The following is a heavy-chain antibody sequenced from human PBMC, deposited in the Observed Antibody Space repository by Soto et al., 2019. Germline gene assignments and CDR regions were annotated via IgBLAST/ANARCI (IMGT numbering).Heavy chain of an antibody. CDR3: ARHEAGWYFGS. V-gene: IGHV4-39*01. Sequence: PLETRSLACTVSRGSIRSGTNYWAWIRQPPGKGLEWIANIYYSGSTFYNPSLKSRVTISLDTSKNKFSLEVRSVTAADTAVYYCARHEAGWYFGSWGQGTRVTGS. D-gene: IGHD6-25*01. CDR2: IYYSGST. CDR1: RGSIRSGTNY. J-gene: IGHJ4*02.